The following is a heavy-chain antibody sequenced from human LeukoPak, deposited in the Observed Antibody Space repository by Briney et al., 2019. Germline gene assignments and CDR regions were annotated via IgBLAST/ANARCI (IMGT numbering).Heavy chain of an antibody. CDR1: GFTFSSYA. J-gene: IGHJ3*02. CDR3: TKDSAESRAPDAFYI. V-gene: IGHV3-23*01. CDR2: ISGSGGST. Sequence: GGSLRLSCAASGFTFSSYAMSWVRQAPGKGLEWVSAISGSGGSTYYADSVKGRFTISRDNSKNTLYLQMNSLRAEDTAVYYCTKDSAESRAPDAFYICGPGTKGTVSS.